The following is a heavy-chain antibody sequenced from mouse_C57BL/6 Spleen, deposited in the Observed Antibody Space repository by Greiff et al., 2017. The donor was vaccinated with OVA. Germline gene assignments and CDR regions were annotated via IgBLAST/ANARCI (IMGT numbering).Heavy chain of an antibody. CDR2: IHPNSGST. CDR1: GYTFTSYW. D-gene: IGHD2-2*01. J-gene: IGHJ3*01. Sequence: QVQLQQPGAELVKPGASVKLSCKASGYTFTSYWMHWVKQRPGQGLEWIGMIHPNSGSTNYNEKFKSKATLTVDKSSSTAYMQISSLTSEDSAVYYCALEGGYVFAYWGQGTLVTVSA. V-gene: IGHV1-64*01. CDR3: ALEGGYVFAY.